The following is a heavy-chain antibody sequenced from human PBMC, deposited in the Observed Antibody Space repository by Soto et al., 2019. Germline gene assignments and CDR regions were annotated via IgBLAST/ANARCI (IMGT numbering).Heavy chain of an antibody. D-gene: IGHD3-22*01. CDR1: GFTFSSYA. CDR3: AKDLEYNFDTSVYYDH. J-gene: IGHJ4*02. V-gene: IGHV3-23*01. CDR2: ITGSGGNT. Sequence: GGSLRLSCAASGFTFSSYAMSWVRQAPGKGLEWVSSITGSGGNTYYADSVKGRFTISRDNSKNTLYLQMHSLRAEDTALYYCAKDLEYNFDTSVYYDHWGRGTLVTVSS.